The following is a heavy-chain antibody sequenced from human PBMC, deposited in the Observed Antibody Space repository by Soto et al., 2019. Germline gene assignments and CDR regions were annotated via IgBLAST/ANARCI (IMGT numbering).Heavy chain of an antibody. V-gene: IGHV4-34*01. CDR3: ARAGIIAAAGTARHFLSTRNYFDY. CDR2: INHSGST. D-gene: IGHD6-13*01. J-gene: IGHJ4*02. CDR1: GGSFSGYY. Sequence: KPSETLSLTCAVYGGSFSGYYWSWIRQPPGKGLEWIGEINHSGSTNYNPSLKSRVTISVDTSKNQFSLKLSSVTAADTAVYYCARAGIIAAAGTARHFLSTRNYFDYWGQGTLVTVSS.